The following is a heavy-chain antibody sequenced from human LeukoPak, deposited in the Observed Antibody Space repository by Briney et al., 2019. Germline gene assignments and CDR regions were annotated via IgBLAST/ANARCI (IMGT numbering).Heavy chain of an antibody. CDR3: ARGGGGWTLDY. V-gene: IGHV4-59*01. CDR1: GVSMNSYY. D-gene: IGHD2-15*01. J-gene: IGHJ4*01. Sequence: KPSETQSLTCIVSGVSMNSYYWSWIRQPPEKGLEWIGYTFNSGSTRYTPSLKSRVTISADTSKNLLSLRLSSVTTADTAVYYCARGGGGWTLDYWGHGTLVTVSS. CDR2: TFNSGST.